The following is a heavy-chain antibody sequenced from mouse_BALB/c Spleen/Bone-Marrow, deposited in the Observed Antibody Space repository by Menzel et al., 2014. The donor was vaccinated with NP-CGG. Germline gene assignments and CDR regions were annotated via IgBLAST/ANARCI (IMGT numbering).Heavy chain of an antibody. CDR2: ISYSGNA. CDR3: ASGNGYHFDY. V-gene: IGHV3-8*02. J-gene: IGHJ2*01. Sequence: EVQLVESGPSLVKPSQTLSLTCSVTGDSITSSYWNWIRKFPGNKLEYMGYISYSGNAYYNPSLKSRISLTRDTSKNQYYLQLNSVTTEDTATYCCASGNGYHFDYWGQGTTLTVSS. CDR1: GDSITSSY. D-gene: IGHD1-2*01.